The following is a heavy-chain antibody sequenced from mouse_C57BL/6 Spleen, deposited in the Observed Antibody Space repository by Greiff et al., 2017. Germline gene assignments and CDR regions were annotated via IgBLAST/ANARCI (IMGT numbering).Heavy chain of an antibody. CDR2: ISYDGSN. J-gene: IGHJ3*01. Sequence: DVQLQESGPGLVKPSQSLSLTCSVTGYSITSGYYWNWIRQFPGNKLEWMGYISYDGSNNYNPSLKNRISITRDTSKNQYFLKLNSVTTEDTSTYYCARGLGTAWFAYWGQGTLVTVSA. V-gene: IGHV3-6*01. CDR1: GYSITSGYY. CDR3: ARGLGTAWFAY. D-gene: IGHD4-1*01.